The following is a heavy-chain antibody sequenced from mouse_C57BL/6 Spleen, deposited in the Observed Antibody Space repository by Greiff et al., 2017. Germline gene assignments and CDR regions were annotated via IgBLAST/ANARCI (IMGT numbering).Heavy chain of an antibody. D-gene: IGHD3-1*01. CDR1: GYTFTDYE. J-gene: IGHJ3*01. CDR2: IDPETGGT. Sequence: QVQLQQSGAELVRPGASVTLSCKASGYTFTDYEMHWVKQTPVHGLEWIGAIDPETGGTAYNQKFQGKAILTADKSSSTAYMELRSLTSEDSAVYYCTGYRAWFAYWGQGTLVTVSA. V-gene: IGHV1-15*01. CDR3: TGYRAWFAY.